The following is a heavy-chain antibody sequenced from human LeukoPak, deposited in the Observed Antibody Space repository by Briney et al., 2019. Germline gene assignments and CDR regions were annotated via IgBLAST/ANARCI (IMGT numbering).Heavy chain of an antibody. V-gene: IGHV3-23*01. CDR1: AFTFSTYA. CDR2: ISGSGGNT. Sequence: GGSLRLSCAASAFTFSTYAMSWVRQAPGKGLEWVSVISGSGGNTYYADSVKGRFTISRDNSKHTLYLQMNSLRAEDTAVYYCARELAAAGTPFDYWGQGTLVTVSS. CDR3: ARELAAAGTPFDY. J-gene: IGHJ4*02. D-gene: IGHD6-13*01.